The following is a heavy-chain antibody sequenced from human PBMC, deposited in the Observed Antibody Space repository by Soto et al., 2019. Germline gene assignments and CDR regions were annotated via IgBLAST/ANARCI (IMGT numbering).Heavy chain of an antibody. CDR1: GFSLSTSGVG. CDR3: AHRPNNYYDSSGFDF. V-gene: IGHV2-5*02. Sequence: QITLKESGPTLVKPTQTLTLTCTFSGFSLSTSGVGVGWIRQPPGKALEWLALIYWDDDKRYSPSLKSRLTITQDTSNNQVVLTMTNMDPVDTATYYCAHRPNNYYDSSGFDFWGQGTLVTVSS. D-gene: IGHD3-22*01. CDR2: IYWDDDK. J-gene: IGHJ4*02.